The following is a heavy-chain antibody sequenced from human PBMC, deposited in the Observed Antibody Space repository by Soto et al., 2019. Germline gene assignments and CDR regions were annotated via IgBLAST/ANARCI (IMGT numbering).Heavy chain of an antibody. CDR1: GYIFANDW. D-gene: IGHD6-6*01. V-gene: IGHV5-51*01. CDR2: IFPGDSDT. J-gene: IGHJ4*02. Sequence: GESLKISCEGSGYIFANDWIAWVRQMPGKGLEWMGIIFPGDSDTRYSPSFQGQVTISADKSINTAYLQWSSLKASDTAVYYCARRVGAPPYFDFWGQGALVTVSS. CDR3: ARRVGAPPYFDF.